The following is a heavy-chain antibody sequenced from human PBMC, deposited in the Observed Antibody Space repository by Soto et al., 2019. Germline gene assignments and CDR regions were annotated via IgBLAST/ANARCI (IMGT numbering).Heavy chain of an antibody. J-gene: IGHJ4*02. CDR1: GDSFSRFA. CDR2: IIPVTGTA. Sequence: QVPLVQSGPEVKKPGSSLKVSCKSYGDSFSRFAVSWVRRAPGEGLEWMGGIIPVTGTANYIDKFRGILTITADESSSTVYMELSSLRSEDTAVYYCARLGLDLDFDHWGQGTLVTVSS. V-gene: IGHV1-69*01. CDR3: ARLGLDLDFDH.